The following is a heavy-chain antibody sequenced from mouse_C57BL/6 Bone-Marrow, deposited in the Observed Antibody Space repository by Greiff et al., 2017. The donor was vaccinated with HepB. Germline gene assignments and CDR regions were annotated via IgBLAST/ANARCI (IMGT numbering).Heavy chain of an antibody. CDR1: GYTFTNYW. CDR2: IYPGGGYT. V-gene: IGHV1-63*01. CDR3: ARGNYYGSSYYFDY. D-gene: IGHD1-1*01. Sequence: QVQLQQSGAELVRPGTSVKMSCKASGYTFTNYWIGWVKQRPGHGLEWIGDIYPGGGYTNYNEKFKGKATLTADKSSSTAYMQFSSLTSEDSAIYYCARGNYYGSSYYFDYWGQGTTLTVSS. J-gene: IGHJ2*01.